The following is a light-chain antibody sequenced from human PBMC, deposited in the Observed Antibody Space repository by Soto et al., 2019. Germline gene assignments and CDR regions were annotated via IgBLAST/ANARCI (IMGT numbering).Light chain of an antibody. CDR3: MHGTHWLGT. CDR2: EVS. CDR1: QSIVYNDGNTY. Sequence: DDVMTQSPLSLPVTLGQPASSSCRSSQSIVYNDGNTYLDWFQQRPGQSPRRLIYEVSNWDSGGPYRFSGSGSGTDFTLKISRVDAEDVGVHYCMHGTHWLGTFGQGTKVEIK. J-gene: IGKJ1*01. V-gene: IGKV2D-30*01.